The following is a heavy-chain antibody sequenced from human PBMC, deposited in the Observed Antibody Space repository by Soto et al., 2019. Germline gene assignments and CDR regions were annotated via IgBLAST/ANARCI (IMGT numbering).Heavy chain of an antibody. CDR3: ARGGVSTRTFDY. Sequence: GESLKISCKGSGYNFAGYWIAWVRQMPGKGLELMGIIYPSDSDTRYRPSFQGQVTISADKSISSAYLQWSSLRASDTAMYYCARGGVSTRTFDYWGQGTQVTVSS. V-gene: IGHV5-51*01. CDR2: IYPSDSDT. D-gene: IGHD3-3*01. CDR1: GYNFAGYW. J-gene: IGHJ4*02.